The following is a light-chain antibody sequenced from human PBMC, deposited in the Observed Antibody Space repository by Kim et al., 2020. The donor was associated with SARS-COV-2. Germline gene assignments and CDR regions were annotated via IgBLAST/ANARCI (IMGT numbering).Light chain of an antibody. Sequence: QSALTQPASVSGSPGQSITLSCTGTSSDIGGYNHVSWYQQHPGKAPKLMIYDVSNRPSGVSNRFSGSKSDNTASLTISGLQAEDEADYYCVSYTSSNTLVFGGGTQLTVL. J-gene: IGLJ3*02. V-gene: IGLV2-14*03. CDR1: SSDIGGYNH. CDR3: VSYTSSNTLV. CDR2: DVS.